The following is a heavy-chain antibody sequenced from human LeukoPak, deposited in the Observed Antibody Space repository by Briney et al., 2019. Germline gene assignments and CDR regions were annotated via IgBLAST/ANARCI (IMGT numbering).Heavy chain of an antibody. CDR2: IRSKANSYAT. V-gene: IGHV3-73*01. J-gene: IGHJ5*02. CDR3: TRLRAYSRANNWFDP. CDR1: RFTFSGSA. D-gene: IGHD3-16*01. Sequence: PGGSLKLSCAASRFTFSGSAMHWVRQASGKGLEWVGRIRSKANSYATAYAASVKGRFTISRDDSKNTAYLQMNSLKTEDTAVYYCTRLRAYSRANNWFDPWGQGTLVTVSS.